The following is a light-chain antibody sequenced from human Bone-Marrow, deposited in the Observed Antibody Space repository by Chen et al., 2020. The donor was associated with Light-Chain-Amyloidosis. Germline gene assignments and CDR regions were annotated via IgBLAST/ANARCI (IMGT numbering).Light chain of an antibody. Sequence: SALTQPSSVSGSPGQSIPLPCTGTSSDGGGDNHVSWYQQHPDKAPKLMIYEVTNRPSWVPERFSGSKSDNTASLTISGLQTEDEADYFCSSYTITNTLVFGSGTRVTVL. V-gene: IGLV2-14*01. J-gene: IGLJ1*01. CDR2: EVT. CDR3: SSYTITNTLV. CDR1: SSDGGGDNH.